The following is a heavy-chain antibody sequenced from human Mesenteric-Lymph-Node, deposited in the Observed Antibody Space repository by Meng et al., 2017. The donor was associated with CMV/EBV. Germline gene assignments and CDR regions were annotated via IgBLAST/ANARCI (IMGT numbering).Heavy chain of an antibody. D-gene: IGHD2-2*01. Sequence: SETLSLTCTVSGGSISSSSYYWGWIRQPPGKGLEWIGSIYYSGSTYYNPSLKSRVTISVDTSKNQFSLRLNSLTAADTAVYYCARGGYCSSTSCYASPAAARPGIWGQGTMVTVSS. J-gene: IGHJ3*02. CDR1: GGSISSSSYY. CDR3: ARGGYCSSTSCYASPAAARPGI. CDR2: IYYSGST. V-gene: IGHV4-39*07.